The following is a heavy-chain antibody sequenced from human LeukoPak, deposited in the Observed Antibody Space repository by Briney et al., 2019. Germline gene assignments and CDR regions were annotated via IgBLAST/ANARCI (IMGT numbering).Heavy chain of an antibody. CDR1: GYTFTSYG. V-gene: IGHV1-18*01. J-gene: IGHJ4*02. CDR2: ISGYNGNT. Sequence: ASVKVSCRTSGYTFTSYGISWVRQAPGQGLEWMGWISGYNGNTNFAQNLQGRVTMTTDTSTSTAYMELRSLRPDDTAVYYCARGNGATTWFDYWGQGTLVTVSS. D-gene: IGHD1-26*01. CDR3: ARGNGATTWFDY.